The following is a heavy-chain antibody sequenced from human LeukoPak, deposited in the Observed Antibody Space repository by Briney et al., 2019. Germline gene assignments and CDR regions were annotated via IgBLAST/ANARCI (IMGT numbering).Heavy chain of an antibody. D-gene: IGHD3-9*01. CDR1: GFTFSDYY. J-gene: IGHJ4*02. V-gene: IGHV3-11*01. CDR2: ISSSGSTI. Sequence: PGGSLRLSCAASGFTFSDYYMSWIRQAPGKGLEWVSYISSSGSTIYYADSVKGRFTISRDNAKNSLYLQMNSLRAEDTAVYHCARDREYYDILTGYYTHWGQGTLVTVSS. CDR3: ARDREYYDILTGYYTH.